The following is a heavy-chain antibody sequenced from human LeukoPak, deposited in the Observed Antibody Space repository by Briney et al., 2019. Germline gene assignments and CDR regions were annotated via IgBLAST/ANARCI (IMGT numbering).Heavy chain of an antibody. J-gene: IGHJ6*02. CDR2: IYSGGST. Sequence: GGSLRVSCAPSGFTVSSNYMSWVRQAPRRGLEWVSVIYSGGSTYYTDSVKGRFTISRDNSKNTLYLQMNSLRAEDTAVYYCARDRASGGMDVWGQGTTVTVSS. CDR3: ARDRASGGMDV. V-gene: IGHV3-53*01. CDR1: GFTVSSNY. D-gene: IGHD3-10*01.